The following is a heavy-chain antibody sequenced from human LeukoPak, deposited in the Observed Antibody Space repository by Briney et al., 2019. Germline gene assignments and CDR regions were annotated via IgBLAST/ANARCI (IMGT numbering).Heavy chain of an antibody. CDR1: GFTFSSYG. V-gene: IGHV3-30*02. J-gene: IGHJ4*02. CDR2: IRYDGSNK. Sequence: TGGSLRLSCAASGFTFSSYGMHWVRQAPGKGLEWVAFIRYDGSNKYYADSVKGRFTISRDNSKNTLYLQMNSLRAEDTAVYYCAKDLLRLDSSGWPLSAADYWGQGTLVTVSS. D-gene: IGHD6-19*01. CDR3: AKDLLRLDSSGWPLSAADY.